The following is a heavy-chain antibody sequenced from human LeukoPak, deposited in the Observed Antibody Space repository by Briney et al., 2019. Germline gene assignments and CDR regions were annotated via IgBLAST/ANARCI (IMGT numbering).Heavy chain of an antibody. CDR2: IWYDGSNK. J-gene: IGHJ6*03. Sequence: GGSLRLSCTVSGLTFSISGMHWVRQAPGKGLEWVAFIWYDGSNKYYADSVKGRFTISRDNSKNTLYLQMNSLRAEDTAVYYCAKKQLDPYYYYYMDVWGKGTTVTVSS. V-gene: IGHV3-30*02. CDR1: GLTFSISG. D-gene: IGHD6-6*01. CDR3: AKKQLDPYYYYYMDV.